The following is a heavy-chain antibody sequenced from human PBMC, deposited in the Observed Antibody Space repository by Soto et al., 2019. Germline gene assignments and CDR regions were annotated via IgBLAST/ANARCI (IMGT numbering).Heavy chain of an antibody. Sequence: GGSLRLSCAASGFTFSSYWMSWVRQAPGKGMEWVANIKQDGSEKYYVESMKGRFTISRDNAKNSLYLQKNSLRAEHTAVYYCARGLALDIWGQGTLVTVSS. V-gene: IGHV3-7*01. CDR2: IKQDGSEK. D-gene: IGHD3-3*01. J-gene: IGHJ4*02. CDR1: GFTFSSYW. CDR3: ARGLALDI.